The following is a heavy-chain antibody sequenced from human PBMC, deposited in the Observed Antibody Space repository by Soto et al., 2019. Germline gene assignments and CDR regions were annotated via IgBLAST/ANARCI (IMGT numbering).Heavy chain of an antibody. CDR3: ARDSIYDSSGHPFDY. CDR2: IYYSGST. V-gene: IGHV4-31*03. CDR1: GGSISSGGYY. J-gene: IGHJ4*02. Sequence: KASETLSLTCTVSGGSISSGGYYWSWIRQHPGKGLEWIGYIYYSGSTYYNPSLKSRVTISVDTSKNQFSLKLSSVTAADTAVYYCARDSIYDSSGHPFDYWGQGTLVTVSS. D-gene: IGHD3-22*01.